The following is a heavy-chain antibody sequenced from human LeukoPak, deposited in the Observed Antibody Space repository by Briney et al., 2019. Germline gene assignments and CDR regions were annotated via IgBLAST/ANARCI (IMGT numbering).Heavy chain of an antibody. CDR2: IYTSGST. D-gene: IGHD4-17*01. CDR3: ATALPGATVTTYWYFDL. Sequence: SETLSLTCTVSGGSISSYYWSWIRQPTGKGLEWIGRIYTSGSTNYNPSLQSPVTMSVDTSKNQFSLKLSSVTAADTAVYYCATALPGATVTTYWYFDLWGRGTLVTVSS. J-gene: IGHJ2*01. CDR1: GGSISSYY. V-gene: IGHV4-4*07.